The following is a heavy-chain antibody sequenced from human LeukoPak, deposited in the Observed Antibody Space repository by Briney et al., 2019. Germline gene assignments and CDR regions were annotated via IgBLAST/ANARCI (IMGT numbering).Heavy chain of an antibody. J-gene: IGHJ3*02. CDR2: ISSSSSYI. D-gene: IGHD1-26*01. CDR1: GFTFSTYN. Sequence: GGSLRLSCAASGFTFSTYNLNWVRQAPGKGLEWVSSISSSSSYIYYADSVKGRFTISRDNAKNSLYLQMNSLRAEDTAVYYCARDRGATRTRAFDIWGQGTMVTVSS. V-gene: IGHV3-21*01. CDR3: ARDRGATRTRAFDI.